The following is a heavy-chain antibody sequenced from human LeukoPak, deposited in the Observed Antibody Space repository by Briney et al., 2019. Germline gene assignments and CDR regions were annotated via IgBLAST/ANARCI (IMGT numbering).Heavy chain of an antibody. D-gene: IGHD3-3*01. V-gene: IGHV3-33*06. CDR1: GFTFSSYG. CDR2: IWYDGSNK. CDR3: AKESYDFWSGYSFAY. J-gene: IGHJ4*02. Sequence: GGSLRLSCAASGFTFSSYGMHWVRQAPGKGLEWVAVIWYDGSNKYYADSVKGRFTISRDNSKNTLYLQMNSLRAEDTAVYYCAKESYDFWSGYSFAYWGQGTLVTVSS.